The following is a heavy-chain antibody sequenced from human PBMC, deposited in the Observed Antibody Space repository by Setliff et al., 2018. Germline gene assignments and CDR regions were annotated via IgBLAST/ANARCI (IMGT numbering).Heavy chain of an antibody. CDR1: GGSVGSGNFY. J-gene: IGHJ4*02. CDR3: ARGGKAADARKGLFEN. Sequence: SETLSLTCTVSGGSVGSGNFYWSWIRQTAGKGLEWIGRLHTSGSIDYNPSLKSRVTISVDASTNQFSLKLYSVTAADTAVYYCARGGKAADARKGLFENWGQGTLVTVSS. CDR2: LHTSGSI. D-gene: IGHD6-13*01. V-gene: IGHV4-61*02.